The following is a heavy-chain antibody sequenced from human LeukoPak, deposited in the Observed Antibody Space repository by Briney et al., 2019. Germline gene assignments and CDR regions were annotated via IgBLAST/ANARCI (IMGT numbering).Heavy chain of an antibody. CDR1: GFTFSSYS. Sequence: PGGSLRLSCAASGFTFSSYSMNWVRQAPGKGLEWVANIKQDGSEEYYVDSAKGRFTISRDNAKNSLYLQMNSLRAEDTAVYYCARINWAYGMDVWGQGTTVTVSS. D-gene: IGHD7-27*01. CDR2: IKQDGSEE. J-gene: IGHJ6*02. CDR3: ARINWAYGMDV. V-gene: IGHV3-7*03.